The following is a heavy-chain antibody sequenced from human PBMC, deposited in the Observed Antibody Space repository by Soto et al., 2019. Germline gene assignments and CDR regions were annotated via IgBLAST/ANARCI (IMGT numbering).Heavy chain of an antibody. D-gene: IGHD4-17*01. CDR2: ISSSSTII. J-gene: IGHJ4*02. CDR1: GFTFSNYS. Sequence: EVQLVESGGGLVQPGGSLRLSCAASGFTFSNYSMNWVRQAPGKGLEWVSYISSSSTIIYYADSVKGRFTISRDNAKNSLSLQMNSLRDEDTAVYYCARALTTMGNWGQGTLVTVSS. CDR3: ARALTTMGN. V-gene: IGHV3-48*02.